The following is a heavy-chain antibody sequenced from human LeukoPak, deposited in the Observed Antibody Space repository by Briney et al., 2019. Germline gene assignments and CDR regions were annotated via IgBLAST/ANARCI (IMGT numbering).Heavy chain of an antibody. V-gene: IGHV3-30-3*01. CDR2: VSYDGSTK. CDR1: GFTFSNYA. J-gene: IGHJ4*02. Sequence: PGGSLRLSCAASGFTFSNYAMHWVRQAPGTGLEWVAIVSYDGSTKYYAASVEGRFTISRDNSKNTLYLQMNSLRPEDTAVYYCATEIAVGLRYFDYWGQGTLVTVSS. CDR3: ATEIAVGLRYFDY. D-gene: IGHD6-19*01.